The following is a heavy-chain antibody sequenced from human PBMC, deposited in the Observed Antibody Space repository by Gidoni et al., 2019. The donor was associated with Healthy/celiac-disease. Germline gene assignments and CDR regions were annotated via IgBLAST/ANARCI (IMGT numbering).Heavy chain of an antibody. J-gene: IGHJ6*02. V-gene: IGHV2-26*01. Sequence: QVTLKESGPVLVKPTETLTLTCTVSGFSLSNARMGVSWIRQPPGKALEWLAHIFSNDEKSYSTSLKSRLTISKDTSKSQVVLTMTNMDPVDTATYYCARLPEYSSWEYYYYGMDVWGQGTTVTVSS. CDR3: ARLPEYSSWEYYYYGMDV. D-gene: IGHD6-6*01. CDR1: GFSLSNARMG. CDR2: IFSNDEK.